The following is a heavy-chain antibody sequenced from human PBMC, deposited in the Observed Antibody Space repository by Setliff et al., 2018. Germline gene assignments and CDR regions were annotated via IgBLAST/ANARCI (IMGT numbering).Heavy chain of an antibody. V-gene: IGHV1-2*04. CDR3: ARDQGPNSSGWYYAGGSYPDY. Sequence: ASVKVSCKASGYTFTGYYMHWVRQAPGQGLEWMGWINPNSGGTNYAQKFQGWVTMTRDTSISTAYMELSSLRSEDTAVYYCARDQGPNSSGWYYAGGSYPDYWGQGTLVTVSS. J-gene: IGHJ4*02. CDR1: GYTFTGYY. D-gene: IGHD6-19*01. CDR2: INPNSGGT.